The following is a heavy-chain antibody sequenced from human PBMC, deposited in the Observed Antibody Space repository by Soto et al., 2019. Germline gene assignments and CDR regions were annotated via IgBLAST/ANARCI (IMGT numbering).Heavy chain of an antibody. CDR2: ISSNGGSI. Sequence: EVQLVESGGGLVQPGGSLRLSCAASGFTFNSYAMHWVRQAPGKGLEYVSAISSNGGSIYYANSVKGRFTISRDNSXXTXYXXMGSLRPEDMAVYYCARSVGYCSGGSCYVEWYFDLWGRGTLVTVSS. CDR1: GFTFNSYA. J-gene: IGHJ2*01. D-gene: IGHD2-15*01. CDR3: ARSVGYCSGGSCYVEWYFDL. V-gene: IGHV3-64*01.